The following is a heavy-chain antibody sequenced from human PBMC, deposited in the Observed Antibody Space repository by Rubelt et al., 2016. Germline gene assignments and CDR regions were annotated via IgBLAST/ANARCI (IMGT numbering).Heavy chain of an antibody. D-gene: IGHD2/OR15-2a*01. V-gene: IGHV4-34*02. CDR2: INHRGST. Sequence: QVHLQQWGAGLLKPSETLSLTCAVHGGSLSGYYWAWIRQAPGKGLEWIGEINHRGSTTYNPSLKSRVTISVDTSRNQVSLNLNSVTASDTAIYYGAIRPPNSPISWCQGTLVTVSS. CDR1: GGSLSGYY. CDR3: AIRPPNSPIS. J-gene: IGHJ4*02.